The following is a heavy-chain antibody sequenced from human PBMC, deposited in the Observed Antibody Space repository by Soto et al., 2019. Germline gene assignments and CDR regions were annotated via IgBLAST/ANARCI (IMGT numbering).Heavy chain of an antibody. Sequence: EVQLVESGGGLVQPGRSLGLSCADSGFTFDDYAMHWVRQAPGKGLEWVSGISWNSGSIGYADSVKGRFTISRDNAKNSLYLQMNSLRAEDTALYYCAKMGARSSWFDPWGQGTLVTVSS. CDR1: GFTFDDYA. V-gene: IGHV3-9*01. J-gene: IGHJ5*02. D-gene: IGHD3-16*01. CDR2: ISWNSGSI. CDR3: AKMGARSSWFDP.